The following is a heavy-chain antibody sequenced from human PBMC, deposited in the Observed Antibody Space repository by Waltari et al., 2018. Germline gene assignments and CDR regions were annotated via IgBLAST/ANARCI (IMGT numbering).Heavy chain of an antibody. Sequence: QVQLVQSGAEVKKPGASVKVSCKASGYTFTGYYMHWVRQAPGQGLEWMGGINPNSGGTKYAQKFQGWVNMTRDTSISTAYMELSRLRSDDTAVYYCARDHSSGWYAFFYWGQGTLVTVSS. V-gene: IGHV1-2*04. D-gene: IGHD6-19*01. CDR2: INPNSGGT. J-gene: IGHJ4*02. CDR1: GYTFTGYY. CDR3: ARDHSSGWYAFFY.